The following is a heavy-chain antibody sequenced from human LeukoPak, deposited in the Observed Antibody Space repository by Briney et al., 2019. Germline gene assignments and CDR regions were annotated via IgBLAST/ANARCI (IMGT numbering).Heavy chain of an antibody. V-gene: IGHV3-21*01. Sequence: GGSLRLSCAASGFTFSIYSMNWVRQAPGKGLEWVSSISSSSSYIYYADSVKGRFTISRDNAKNSLYLQMNSLRAEDTAVYYCARDLTSSPPFDYWGRGTLVTVSS. D-gene: IGHD2-2*01. CDR2: ISSSSSYI. J-gene: IGHJ4*02. CDR3: ARDLTSSPPFDY. CDR1: GFTFSIYS.